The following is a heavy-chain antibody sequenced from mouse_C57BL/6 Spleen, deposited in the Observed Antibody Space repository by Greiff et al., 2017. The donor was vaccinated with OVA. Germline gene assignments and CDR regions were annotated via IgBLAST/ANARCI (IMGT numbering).Heavy chain of an antibody. Sequence: QVQLQQPGAELVKPGASVKLSCKASGYTFTSYWMHWVKQRPGRGLAWIGRIDPNSGGPKYTAKFKSKATLTVDKPSSTTYMQLSSLTSEDSAVDYCARSPITTVVAPFDYWGQGTTLTVSS. J-gene: IGHJ2*01. D-gene: IGHD1-1*01. CDR1: GYTFTSYW. CDR2: IDPNSGGP. CDR3: ARSPITTVVAPFDY. V-gene: IGHV1-72*01.